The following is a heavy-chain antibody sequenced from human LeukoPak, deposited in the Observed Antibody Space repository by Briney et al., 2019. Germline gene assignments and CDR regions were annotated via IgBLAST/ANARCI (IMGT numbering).Heavy chain of an antibody. CDR1: GFTFTSYV. Sequence: GGSLRLSCEASGFTFTSYVMTWVRQAPGKGLEWVSAVSGSGGTTYYADSVRGRFTISRDNLKNTVYLQMNSLRAEDTAIYYCVRVGGVDYWGQGTLVTVSS. V-gene: IGHV3-23*01. CDR3: VRVGGVDY. CDR2: VSGSGGTT. J-gene: IGHJ4*02. D-gene: IGHD3-16*01.